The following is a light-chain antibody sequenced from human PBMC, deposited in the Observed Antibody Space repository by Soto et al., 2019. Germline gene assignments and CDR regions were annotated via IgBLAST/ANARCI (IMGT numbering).Light chain of an antibody. CDR2: INGDGSH. CDR3: QAWDTGIQV. J-gene: IGLJ2*01. CDR1: SGHSRYA. V-gene: IGLV4-69*01. Sequence: QPVLTQSPSASGSLGASVKLTCTLSSGHSRYAIAWHQQQPEKGPRYLMKINGDGSHNKGDGIPDRFSGSSSGAERYLTISSLHSDDEADYYSQAWDTGIQVFGGGTKLTVL.